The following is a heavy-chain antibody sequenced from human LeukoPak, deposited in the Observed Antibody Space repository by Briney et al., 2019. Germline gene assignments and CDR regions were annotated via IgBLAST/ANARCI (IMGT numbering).Heavy chain of an antibody. CDR1: GFTFSTYW. CDR2: IKQDGSEQ. Sequence: GGSLRLSCAASGFTFSTYWMSWVRQAPGKGLEWVANIKQDGSEQFYVDSVKGRFTISRDNAKNSLYLQMNNLRGEDTAVYYCARGRRVPAAMGNWFDPWGQGTLVTVSS. CDR3: ARGRRVPAAMGNWFDP. J-gene: IGHJ5*02. V-gene: IGHV3-7*01. D-gene: IGHD2-2*01.